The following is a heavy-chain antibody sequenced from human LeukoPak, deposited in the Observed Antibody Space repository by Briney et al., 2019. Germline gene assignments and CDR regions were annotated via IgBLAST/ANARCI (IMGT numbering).Heavy chain of an antibody. D-gene: IGHD3-22*01. Sequence: SETLSLTCTVSGGSISSSSYYWGWIRQPPGKGLEWIGSIYYSGSTYYNPSLKSRVTISVDTPKNQFSLKLSSVTAADTAVYYCASYDSSGYYPSAVYWGQGTLVTVSS. CDR1: GGSISSSSYY. CDR3: ASYDSSGYYPSAVY. CDR2: IYYSGST. V-gene: IGHV4-39*01. J-gene: IGHJ4*02.